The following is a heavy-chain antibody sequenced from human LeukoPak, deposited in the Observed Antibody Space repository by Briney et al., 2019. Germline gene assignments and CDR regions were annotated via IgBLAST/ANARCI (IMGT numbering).Heavy chain of an antibody. D-gene: IGHD1-26*01. CDR2: IKSKTYGGTT. CDR1: GFTFGDYV. CDR3: ARDPYSGTYGDTYYYYMDV. V-gene: IGHV3-49*04. Sequence: PGGSLRLSCTASGFTFGDYVMSWVRQAPGKGLEWVGFIKSKTYGGTTEYAASVKGRFTISRDESKSIAYLQMNSLRAEDTAVYYCARDPYSGTYGDTYYYYMDVWGKGTTVTISS. J-gene: IGHJ6*03.